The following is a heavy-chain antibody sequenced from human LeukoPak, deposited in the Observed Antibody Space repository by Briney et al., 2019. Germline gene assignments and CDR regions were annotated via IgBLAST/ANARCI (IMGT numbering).Heavy chain of an antibody. Sequence: PSETLSLTCTVSGGSISSGDYYWGWIRQPPGKGMEWIGYIYYSGSTYYNPSLKSRVTISVDTSKNQFSLKLSSVTAADTAVYYCAREDCSGGSCYPNYYYGMDVWGQGTTVTVSS. J-gene: IGHJ6*02. D-gene: IGHD2-15*01. CDR1: GGSISSGDYY. V-gene: IGHV4-30-4*01. CDR3: AREDCSGGSCYPNYYYGMDV. CDR2: IYYSGST.